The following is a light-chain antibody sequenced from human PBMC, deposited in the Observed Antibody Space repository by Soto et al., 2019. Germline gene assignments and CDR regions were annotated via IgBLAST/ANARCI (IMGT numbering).Light chain of an antibody. CDR1: GSDVGSSNF. V-gene: IGLV2-23*02. CDR3: CSYAGTASFV. CDR2: EVN. J-gene: IGLJ2*01. Sequence: QSVLTQPASVSGSPGQSITISCTGSGSDVGSSNFVSWYQQHPGKAPQFMIYEVNKRPPGISNRFSGSKSGNTASLTISGLQPEDEADYYCCSYAGTASFVFGGGTKLTVL.